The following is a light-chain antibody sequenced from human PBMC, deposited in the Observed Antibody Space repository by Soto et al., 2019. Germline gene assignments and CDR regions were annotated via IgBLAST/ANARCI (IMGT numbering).Light chain of an antibody. J-gene: IGKJ2*01. Sequence: EIVMTQSPDSLPVSLGERATINCKSSQSVFYSSNNKNYLAWYQQKPGQPPRLLIYWASTRESGVPDRFSGSGSGTDFTLTISSLQAEDVAVYYCQQYYSTPYTFGQGTKLEIK. CDR3: QQYYSTPYT. V-gene: IGKV4-1*01. CDR2: WAS. CDR1: QSVFYSSNNKNY.